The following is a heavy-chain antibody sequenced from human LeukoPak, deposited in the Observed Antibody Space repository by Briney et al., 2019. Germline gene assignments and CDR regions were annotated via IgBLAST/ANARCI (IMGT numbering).Heavy chain of an antibody. CDR3: AREPQMAAAGDTFDI. V-gene: IGHV1-69*05. D-gene: IGHD6-13*01. CDR1: GGTFSSYA. CDR2: IIPIFGTA. J-gene: IGHJ3*02. Sequence: GASVKVSCKASGGTFSSYAISWLRQAPGQGLEWMGRIIPIFGTANYPQKFQGRVTITTDESTSTAYMELSSLRSEDTAVYYCAREPQMAAAGDTFDIWGQGTMVTVSS.